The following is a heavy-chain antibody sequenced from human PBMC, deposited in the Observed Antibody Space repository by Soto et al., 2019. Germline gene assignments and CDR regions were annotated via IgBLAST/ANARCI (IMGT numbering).Heavy chain of an antibody. CDR2: ISGSGGST. CDR1: GFTFSSYA. D-gene: IGHD3-3*01. V-gene: IGHV3-23*01. J-gene: IGHJ4*02. Sequence: GGSLRLSCAASGFTFSSYAMSWVRQAPGKGLEWVSAISGSGGSTYYADSVKGRFTISRDNSKNTLYLQMNSLRAEDTAVYYCATFSHDFWSGYPRGYWGQGTLVTVSS. CDR3: ATFSHDFWSGYPRGY.